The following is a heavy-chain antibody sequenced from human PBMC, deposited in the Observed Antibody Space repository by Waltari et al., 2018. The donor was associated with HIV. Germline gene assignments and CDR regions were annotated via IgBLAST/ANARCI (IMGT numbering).Heavy chain of an antibody. CDR2: LSGSSGST. CDR1: GFTFTTYA. V-gene: IGHV3-23*01. Sequence: EVQLLESGGGLVQPGGSLRLSCAASGFTFTTYAMSWVRQAPGEGLEWVSALSGSSGSTYYADSVKGRFTISRDNSKNTLYLQMNSLRAEDTAVYYCAKGDYGGNPHYFDHWGQGILVTVSS. J-gene: IGHJ4*02. D-gene: IGHD2-15*01. CDR3: AKGDYGGNPHYFDH.